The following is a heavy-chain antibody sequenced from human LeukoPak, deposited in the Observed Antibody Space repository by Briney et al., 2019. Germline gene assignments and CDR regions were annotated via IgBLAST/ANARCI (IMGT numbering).Heavy chain of an antibody. Sequence: GGSLRLSCAASGFTFTSHAMSWVRQAPGKGLEWVSIISGSGDSTYYADSVKGRFTISRDNSKNTLYLQMNSLRADDTAVYYCAKESGYDVDFDYWGQGTLVTVSS. V-gene: IGHV3-23*01. D-gene: IGHD5-12*01. CDR2: ISGSGDST. J-gene: IGHJ4*02. CDR3: AKESGYDVDFDY. CDR1: GFTFTSHA.